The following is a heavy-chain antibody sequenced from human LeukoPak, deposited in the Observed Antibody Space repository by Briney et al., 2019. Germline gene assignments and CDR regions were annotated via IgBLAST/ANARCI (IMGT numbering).Heavy chain of an antibody. CDR2: IWYDGSYK. CDR3: AKVVQYTASTGTGLDY. D-gene: IGHD6-13*01. Sequence: GGSLRLSCAASGITFSNYGMHWVRQAPGKGLDWVAVIWYDGSYKYYADSVKGRFTISRDNSKNTLYLQMNSLRAEDTAVYYCAKVVQYTASTGTGLDYWGQGTLVTVSS. CDR1: GITFSNYG. J-gene: IGHJ4*02. V-gene: IGHV3-33*06.